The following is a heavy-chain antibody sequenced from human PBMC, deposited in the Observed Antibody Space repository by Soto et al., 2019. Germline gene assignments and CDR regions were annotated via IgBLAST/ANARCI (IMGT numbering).Heavy chain of an antibody. Sequence: QVQLQESGPGLVKPSETLSLTCTVSGDSMSGYHWNWIRQPPGKGLQWIGYFHNSGSTTSDSALKSRVTISIHTSKRPSSMTLTSLTTADKAVYYCARDPVDGYSLFNYWGQGILVTVSS. J-gene: IGHJ4*02. CDR1: GDSMSGYH. V-gene: IGHV4-59*01. D-gene: IGHD2-15*01. CDR2: FHNSGST. CDR3: ARDPVDGYSLFNY.